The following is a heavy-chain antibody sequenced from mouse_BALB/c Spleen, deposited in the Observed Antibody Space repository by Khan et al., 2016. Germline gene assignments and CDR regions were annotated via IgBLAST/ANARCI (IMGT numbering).Heavy chain of an antibody. V-gene: IGHV3-8*02. CDR2: ISYSGST. CDR1: GDSITSGY. J-gene: IGHJ4*01. CDR3: ARSPQRGYAIDY. Sequence: EVQLQESGPSLVKPSQTLSLTCSVSGDSITSGYWNWIRKFPGNKLEYMGYISYSGSTYYNPSLKSRLSITRDSSKNQYYLQLNSVTTEDTATYYCARSPQRGYAIDYWGQGTSVTVSS.